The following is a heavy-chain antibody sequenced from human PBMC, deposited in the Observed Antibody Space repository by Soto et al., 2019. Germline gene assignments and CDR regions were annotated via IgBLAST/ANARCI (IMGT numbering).Heavy chain of an antibody. CDR3: ARAGCDGGSCYSLVGLRYGMDV. J-gene: IGHJ6*02. CDR1: GFTFSSYA. Sequence: QVQLVESGGGVVQPGRSQRLSCAASGFTFSSYAMYWVRQAPGKGLEWVAVISYDGNNKYYADSVKGRFTISRDNSKXRXXXQXXSLRAEDTAVYYCARAGCDGGSCYSLVGLRYGMDVWGQGTTVTVSS. CDR2: ISYDGNNK. V-gene: IGHV3-30-3*01. D-gene: IGHD2-15*01.